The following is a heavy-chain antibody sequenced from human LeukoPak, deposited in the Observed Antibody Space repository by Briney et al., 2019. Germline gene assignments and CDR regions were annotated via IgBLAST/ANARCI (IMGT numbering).Heavy chain of an antibody. CDR3: ASGNCVGDCYCDF. CDR2: TRSKINSHTT. Sequence: PGGSLRLSCAASGFTFSDHFMDWVRQAPGKGLEWVGRTRSKINSHTTGHAASVKGRFTISRDDSKNSVYLQMESLKTEDTAVYYCASGNCVGDCYCDFWGQGTLVTVSS. V-gene: IGHV3-72*01. CDR1: GFTFSDHF. J-gene: IGHJ4*02. D-gene: IGHD2-21*02.